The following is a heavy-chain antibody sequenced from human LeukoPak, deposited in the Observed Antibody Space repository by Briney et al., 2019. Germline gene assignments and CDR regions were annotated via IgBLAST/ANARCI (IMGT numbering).Heavy chain of an antibody. J-gene: IGHJ3*02. CDR3: ARERYCGGDCYNDAFDI. Sequence: GGSLRLSCAASGFTFSSYSMNWVRQAPGKGLEWVSYISSSGSAIHYADSVKGRITISRDNAKNLVFLQMNSLRAEDTALYYCARERYCGGDCYNDAFDIWGQGTMVTVSS. V-gene: IGHV3-48*04. D-gene: IGHD2-21*02. CDR2: ISSSGSAI. CDR1: GFTFSSYS.